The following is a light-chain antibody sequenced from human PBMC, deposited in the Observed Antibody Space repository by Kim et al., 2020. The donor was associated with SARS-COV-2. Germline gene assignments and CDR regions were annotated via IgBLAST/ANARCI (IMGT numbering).Light chain of an antibody. V-gene: IGLV3-19*01. CDR2: GKN. CDR3: NSRGSNDNVL. Sequence: SSELTQDPAVSVALGQTVRITCQGDSLRSYYATWYQQKPGQAPIVVIYGKNNRPSGIPGRFSGSSSGDTASLTITGTQAGDEADYYCNSRGSNDNVLFGGGTKLTVL. J-gene: IGLJ2*01. CDR1: SLRSYY.